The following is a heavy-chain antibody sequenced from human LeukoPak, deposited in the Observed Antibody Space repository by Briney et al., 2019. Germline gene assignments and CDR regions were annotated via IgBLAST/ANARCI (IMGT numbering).Heavy chain of an antibody. V-gene: IGHV3-11*01. J-gene: IGHJ4*02. CDR1: GFTFSDYY. CDR2: SSSSGSTM. CDR3: ARRRDFIDY. Sequence: GRSLRLSCAASGFTFSDYYMSWIRQAPGKGLEWVSYSSSSGSTMYYADSVKGRFAISRDNAKNSLYLQMNSLRAEDTAVYYCARRRDFIDYWGQGTLVTVSS. D-gene: IGHD3/OR15-3a*01.